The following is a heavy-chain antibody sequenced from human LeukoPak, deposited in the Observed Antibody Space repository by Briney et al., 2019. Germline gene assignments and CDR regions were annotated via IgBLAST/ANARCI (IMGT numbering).Heavy chain of an antibody. CDR2: IYFNGST. V-gene: IGHV4-59*01. CDR3: ARGGRYGDPFDY. Sequence: SETLSLTCTVSGGSISSFYWSWIRQPPGKGLEWIGYIYFNGSTNYNPSLKSRVTISVDTSKNQFSLKLSSVTAADTAVYYRARGGRYGDPFDYWGQGTLVTVSS. CDR1: GGSISSFY. J-gene: IGHJ4*02. D-gene: IGHD4-17*01.